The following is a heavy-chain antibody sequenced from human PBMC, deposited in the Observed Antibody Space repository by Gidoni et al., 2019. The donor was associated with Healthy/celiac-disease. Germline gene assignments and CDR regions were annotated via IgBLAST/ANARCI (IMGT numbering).Heavy chain of an antibody. D-gene: IGHD3-3*01. V-gene: IGHV3-30-3*01. J-gene: IGHJ4*02. Sequence: QVQLVESGGGVVQPGRSLSLSCAASGFTFSSYAMHWVRQAPGKGLEWVAVISYDGINKYYADYVKGRFTISRDNSKNTLYLQMNSLRAEDTAVYYCAGQYYDFWRGFDYWGQGTLVTVSS. CDR3: AGQYYDFWRGFDY. CDR1: GFTFSSYA. CDR2: ISYDGINK.